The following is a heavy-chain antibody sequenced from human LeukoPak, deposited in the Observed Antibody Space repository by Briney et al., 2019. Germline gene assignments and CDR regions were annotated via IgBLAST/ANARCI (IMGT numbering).Heavy chain of an antibody. Sequence: GGSLRLSCAASGFTFSSYSMNWVRQAPGKGLEWVSYISSSSSTIYYADSVKGRFTISRDNAKNSLYLQMNSLRAEDTAVYYCARELRQSSSWYLAAFDIWGQGTMVTVSS. J-gene: IGHJ3*02. CDR2: ISSSSSTI. CDR3: ARELRQSSSWYLAAFDI. V-gene: IGHV3-48*01. D-gene: IGHD6-13*01. CDR1: GFTFSSYS.